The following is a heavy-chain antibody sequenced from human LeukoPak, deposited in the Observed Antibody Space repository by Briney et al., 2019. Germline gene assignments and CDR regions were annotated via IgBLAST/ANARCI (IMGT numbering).Heavy chain of an antibody. V-gene: IGHV4-39*07. CDR3: ARVIKVVRGVINYSTYYFDY. Sequence: SETLSLTCTASGGSISSSSYYWGWIRQPPGKGLEWIGGIYYSGSTNYNPSLKSRVTISVDTSKNQFSLKLSSVTAADTAVYYCARVIKVVRGVINYSTYYFDYWGQGTLVTVSS. CDR1: GGSISSSSYY. J-gene: IGHJ4*02. D-gene: IGHD3-10*01. CDR2: IYYSGST.